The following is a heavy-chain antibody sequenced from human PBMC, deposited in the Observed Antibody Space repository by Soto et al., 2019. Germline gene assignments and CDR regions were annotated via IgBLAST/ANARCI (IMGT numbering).Heavy chain of an antibody. D-gene: IGHD2-2*01. V-gene: IGHV4-30-4*01. CDR1: GVSISSGDYY. J-gene: IGHJ4*02. CDR3: ARDVGSSHGPGHPHYFDY. CDR2: IYYSENT. Sequence: PSETLSLTCTVSGVSISSGDYYWSWIRQTPGKGLEWIGYIYYSENTYYNPSLKSRVAISLDTSRNQFFLNLNSVTAADTAVYYCARDVGSSHGPGHPHYFDYWGQGTLVTVSS.